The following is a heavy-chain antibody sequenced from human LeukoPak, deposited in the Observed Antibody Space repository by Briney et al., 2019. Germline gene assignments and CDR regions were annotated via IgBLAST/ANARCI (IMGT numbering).Heavy chain of an antibody. V-gene: IGHV4-30-4*08. Sequence: TSETLTLTCTVSGGSISSGDYYWSWIRQPPGKGLEWIGYIYYSGSTYYNPSLKSRVTISVDTSKNQFSLKLSSVTAADTAVYYCTREEWFDPWGQGTLVTVSS. J-gene: IGHJ5*02. CDR1: GGSISSGDYY. CDR2: IYYSGST. CDR3: TREEWFDP.